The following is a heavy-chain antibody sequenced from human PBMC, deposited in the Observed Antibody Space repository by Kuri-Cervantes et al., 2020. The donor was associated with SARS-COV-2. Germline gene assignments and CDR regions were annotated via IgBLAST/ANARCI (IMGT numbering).Heavy chain of an antibody. D-gene: IGHD2-21*02. CDR3: AVPGVTPYYFDY. V-gene: IGHV3-11*04. J-gene: IGHJ4*02. Sequence: GESLKISCAASGFTFSDYYMSWIRQAPGKGLEWVSYISSSGSTIYYADSVKGRFTISRDNAKNSLYLQMNSLRAEDTAVYYCAVPGVTPYYFDYRGQGTLVTVSS. CDR2: ISSSGSTI. CDR1: GFTFSDYY.